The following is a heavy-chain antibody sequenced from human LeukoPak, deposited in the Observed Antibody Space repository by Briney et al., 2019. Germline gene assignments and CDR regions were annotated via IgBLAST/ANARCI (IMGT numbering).Heavy chain of an antibody. CDR3: TKRPFSGYFDY. Sequence: PGGSLRLSCAASGFTFSNYAMNWVRQAPGKGLEWVSAISGSDGSTYYADSVKGRFTISRDNSKNTLYLQMNSLRAEDTAVYYCTKRPFSGYFDYWGQGTLVTVSS. CDR1: GFTFSNYA. V-gene: IGHV3-23*01. D-gene: IGHD6-25*01. J-gene: IGHJ4*02. CDR2: ISGSDGST.